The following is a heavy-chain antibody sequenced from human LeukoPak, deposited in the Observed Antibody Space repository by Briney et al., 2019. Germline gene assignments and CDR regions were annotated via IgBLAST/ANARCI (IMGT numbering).Heavy chain of an antibody. CDR1: GFTFSSYA. V-gene: IGHV3-64*01. D-gene: IGHD3-3*01. J-gene: IGHJ3*02. Sequence: PGGSLRLSCAASGFTFSSYAMHWVRQAPGKGLEYVSAISSNGGSTYYANSVKGRFTISRDNSKNTLYLQMGSLRAEDMAVYYCARGITIFGVVLDAFDIWGQGTMVTVSS. CDR3: ARGITIFGVVLDAFDI. CDR2: ISSNGGST.